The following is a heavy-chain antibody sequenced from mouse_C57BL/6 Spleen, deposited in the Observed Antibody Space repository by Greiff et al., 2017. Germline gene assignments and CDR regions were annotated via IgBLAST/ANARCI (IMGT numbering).Heavy chain of an antibody. CDR3: ARDYGSSYNAMDY. D-gene: IGHD1-1*01. Sequence: QVQLQQPGAELVRPGTSVKLSCKASGYTFTSYWMHWVKQRPGQGLEWIGVIDPSDSYTNYNQKFKGKAPLTVDTSSSTAYMQLSSLTSEDSAVYYCARDYGSSYNAMDYWGQGTSVTVSS. CDR2: IDPSDSYT. CDR1: GYTFTSYW. J-gene: IGHJ4*01. V-gene: IGHV1-59*01.